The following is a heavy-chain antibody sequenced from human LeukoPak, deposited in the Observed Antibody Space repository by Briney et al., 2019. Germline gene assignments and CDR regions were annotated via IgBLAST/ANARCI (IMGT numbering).Heavy chain of an antibody. V-gene: IGHV3-49*04. CDR1: GFTFGDYA. J-gene: IGHJ4*02. CDR2: IRSKAYGGTT. CDR3: TRDVTAVAGTGVFFDY. Sequence: PGGSLRLSCTASGFTFGDYAMSWVRQAPGKGLEWVGFIRSKAYGGTTEYAASVKGRFTISRDDSKSIAYLQMNSLKTEDTAVYYWTRDVTAVAGTGVFFDYWGQGTLVTVSS. D-gene: IGHD6-19*01.